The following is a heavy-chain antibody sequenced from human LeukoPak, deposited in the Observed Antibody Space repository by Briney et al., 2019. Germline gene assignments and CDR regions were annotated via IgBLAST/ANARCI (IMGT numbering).Heavy chain of an antibody. J-gene: IGHJ6*02. CDR1: GGSFSGYY. CDR2: INHSGST. Sequence: PSETLSLTCAVYGGSFSGYYWSWIRQPPGKGLEWIGEINHSGSTNYNPSLKSRVTISVDTPKNQFSLKLSSVTAADTAVYFCARDRVESSGYYYYYGMDVWGQGTTVTVSS. CDR3: ARDRVESSGYYYYYGMDV. D-gene: IGHD3-22*01. V-gene: IGHV4-34*01.